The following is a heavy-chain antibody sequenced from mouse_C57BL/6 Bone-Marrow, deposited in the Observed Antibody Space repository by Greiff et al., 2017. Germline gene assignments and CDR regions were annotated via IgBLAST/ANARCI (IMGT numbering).Heavy chain of an antibody. CDR1: GYTFTSYW. D-gene: IGHD1-3*01. V-gene: IGHV1-61*01. J-gene: IGHJ1*03. Sequence: QVQLQQPGAELVRPGSSVKLSCKASGYTFTSYWMDWVKQRPGQGLEWIGNIYPSDSETHYNQKFKDKATLTVDKSSSTAYMQLSILTSEDSAVYYCARGNYYWYFDVWGTGTTVTVSS. CDR2: IYPSDSET. CDR3: ARGNYYWYFDV.